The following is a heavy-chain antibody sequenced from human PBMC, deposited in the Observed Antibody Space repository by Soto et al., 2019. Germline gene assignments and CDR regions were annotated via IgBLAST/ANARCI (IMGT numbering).Heavy chain of an antibody. Sequence: QVHLVQSGAEVRKPGASVKVSCEASGYTFTSYDIYWVRQATGQGLEWMGWMNPNTGNSGYAQKFQGRVTMTSDTSISTAHMELSSLRSEDTAAYYCARRAETNGWNGFGADKYYFDFWGQGTLVTVSS. CDR3: ARRAETNGWNGFGADKYYFDF. CDR1: GYTFTSYD. V-gene: IGHV1-8*01. D-gene: IGHD1-1*01. J-gene: IGHJ4*02. CDR2: MNPNTGNS.